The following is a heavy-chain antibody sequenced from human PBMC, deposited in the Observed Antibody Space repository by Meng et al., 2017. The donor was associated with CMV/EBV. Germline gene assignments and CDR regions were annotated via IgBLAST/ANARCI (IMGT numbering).Heavy chain of an antibody. CDR3: ARDFEVAGARCPDY. J-gene: IGHJ4*02. CDR1: GDTLTSYE. D-gene: IGHD1-26*01. CDR2: INPSGGST. Sequence: SGDTLTSYERHWVRQAPGQGLEWMGIINPSGGSTSYAQKFQGRVTMTRDTSTSTVYMELSSLRSEDTAVYYCARDFEVAGARCPDYWGQGTLVTVSS. V-gene: IGHV1-46*01.